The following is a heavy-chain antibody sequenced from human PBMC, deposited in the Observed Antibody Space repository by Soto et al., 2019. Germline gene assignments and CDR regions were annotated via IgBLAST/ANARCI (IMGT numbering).Heavy chain of an antibody. CDR3: AKDKSSSWSLNYYHDY. CDR1: GFTFSNPC. Sequence: GRSLRLSCAASGFTFSNPCMSWVRQAPGKGLEWVSVISISGGSTYYADSVKGRFTFSRDNSENTLYLQMNSLRAEDTAVYYCAKDKSSSWSLNYYHDYWGQGTLVTVSS. V-gene: IGHV3-23*01. CDR2: ISISGGST. D-gene: IGHD6-13*01. J-gene: IGHJ4*02.